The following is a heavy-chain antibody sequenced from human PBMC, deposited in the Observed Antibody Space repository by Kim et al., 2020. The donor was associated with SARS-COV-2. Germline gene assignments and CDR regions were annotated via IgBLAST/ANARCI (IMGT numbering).Heavy chain of an antibody. J-gene: IGHJ6*02. V-gene: IGHV1-3*01. D-gene: IGHD6-13*01. CDR3: ARGGLAAADGMDV. Sequence: YSQKFQGRVTITRDTSASTAYMELSSLRSEDTAVYYCARGGLAAADGMDVWGQGTTVTVSS.